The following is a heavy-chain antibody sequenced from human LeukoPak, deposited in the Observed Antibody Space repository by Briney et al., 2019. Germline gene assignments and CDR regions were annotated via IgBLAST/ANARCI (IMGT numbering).Heavy chain of an antibody. D-gene: IGHD1-26*01. Sequence: SETLSLTCTVAGGSISGHFWSWIRQPPGKVLELIGFVSYSGDTSYSPSFNGRVTISLDTSKSQSSLNLNSVTAADTAVYFCARGGASSRYFGYWGQGTLVTVSS. J-gene: IGHJ4*02. CDR3: ARGGASSRYFGY. V-gene: IGHV4-59*11. CDR1: GGSISGHF. CDR2: VSYSGDT.